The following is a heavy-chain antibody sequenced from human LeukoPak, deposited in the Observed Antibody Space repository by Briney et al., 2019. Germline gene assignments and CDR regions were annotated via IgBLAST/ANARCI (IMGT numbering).Heavy chain of an antibody. CDR2: IYYSGST. CDR3: ARRGRDGSHVAFDY. V-gene: IGHV4-59*01. CDR1: GGSISSYY. D-gene: IGHD5-24*01. Sequence: SETLSLTCTVSGGSISSYYWSWIRQPPGKGLEWIGYIYYSGSTNYIPSLKSRVTISVDTSKNQFSLKLSSVTAADTGVYYCARRGRDGSHVAFDYWGQGTLVTVSS. J-gene: IGHJ4*02.